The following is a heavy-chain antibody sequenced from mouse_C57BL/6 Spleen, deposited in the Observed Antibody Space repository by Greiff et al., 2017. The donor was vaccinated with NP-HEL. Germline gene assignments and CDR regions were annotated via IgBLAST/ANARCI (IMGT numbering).Heavy chain of an antibody. Sequence: VQLQQSGAELVKPGASVKISCKASGYAFSSYWMNWVKQRPGKGLEWIGQIYPGDGDTNYNGKFKGKATLTADKSSSTAYMQLSSLTSEDSAVYFCARGFITTVVAGNYFDYWGQGTTLTVSS. CDR3: ARGFITTVVAGNYFDY. CDR1: GYAFSSYW. J-gene: IGHJ2*01. CDR2: IYPGDGDT. V-gene: IGHV1-80*01. D-gene: IGHD1-1*01.